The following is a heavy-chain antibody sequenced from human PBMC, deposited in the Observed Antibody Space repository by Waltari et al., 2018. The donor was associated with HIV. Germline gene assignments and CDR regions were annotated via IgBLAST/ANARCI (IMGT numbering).Heavy chain of an antibody. V-gene: IGHV3-53*04. D-gene: IGHD3-16*01. J-gene: IGHJ2*01. CDR2: IYSGGST. Sequence: EVQLVESGGGLVQPGGSLRLSCAASGFTVSSNYMSWVRPAPGKGLEWVSVIYSGGSTYYADSVKGRFTISRHNSKNTLYLQMNSLRAEDTAVYYCARSRDDYVFWYFDLWGRGTMVTVSS. CDR3: ARSRDDYVFWYFDL. CDR1: GFTVSSNY.